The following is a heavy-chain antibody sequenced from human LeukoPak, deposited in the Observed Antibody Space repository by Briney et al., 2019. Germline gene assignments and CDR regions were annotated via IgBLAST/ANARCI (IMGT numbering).Heavy chain of an antibody. J-gene: IGHJ2*01. D-gene: IGHD3-3*01. V-gene: IGHV3-48*03. CDR1: GFTFSSHK. CDR3: ARDASDYWFFDL. CDR2: ISSSGSTI. Sequence: GGSLRLSCAASGFTFSSHKLNWVRPAPGKGLDRVSYISSSGSTIYYADSMKGRFTISSDNAKNSLYLQMNSLRAEDTGLYYCARDASDYWFFDLWGRGTLVTVSS.